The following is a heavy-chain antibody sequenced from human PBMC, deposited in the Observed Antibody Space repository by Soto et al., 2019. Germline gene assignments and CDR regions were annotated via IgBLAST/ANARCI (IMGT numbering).Heavy chain of an antibody. CDR2: IAYTGNT. CDR1: GDSVSSGSYF. J-gene: IGHJ5*02. V-gene: IGHV4-61*01. Sequence: QVQLQESGPGVVKPSETLSLTCNVSGDSVSSGSYFWSWIRQPPGKGLEWIGYIAYTGNTNYNPSLKSRLTISLDTSKNQFSLKLSSVTAADTAIYYCARVGVRGLDPWGQGSLVIVSS. CDR3: ARVGVRGLDP. D-gene: IGHD2-8*01.